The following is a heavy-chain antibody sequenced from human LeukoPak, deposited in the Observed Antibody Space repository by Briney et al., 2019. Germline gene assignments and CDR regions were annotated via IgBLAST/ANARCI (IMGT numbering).Heavy chain of an antibody. CDR2: ISYSGPHM. Sequence: GGSLRLSCAASGFAFSRYSMNWVRQAPGKGLEWVSSISYSGPHMFYADSVRGRFTISRDNAENSLFLQMNSLRAEDTAVYFCASNDYRDEGIDSWGQGTLVTVSS. V-gene: IGHV3-21*01. D-gene: IGHD4-17*01. CDR3: ASNDYRDEGIDS. J-gene: IGHJ4*02. CDR1: GFAFSRYS.